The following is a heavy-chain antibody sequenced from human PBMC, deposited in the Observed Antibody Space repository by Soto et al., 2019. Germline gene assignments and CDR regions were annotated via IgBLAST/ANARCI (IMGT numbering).Heavy chain of an antibody. D-gene: IGHD5-18*01. V-gene: IGHV1-18*01. CDR1: GYTFVDYG. Sequence: QVHLVQSGAEVKKPGASVTVSCKASGYTFVDYGLNWVRQAPGQGLEWMGWIGVYNGHTNYAQNLQGRVTMTADTSTHTAYKELRSLRSDDTADYYCAKPDGNGYADGFDLWGLGTMVTFST. J-gene: IGHJ3*01. CDR3: AKPDGNGYADGFDL. CDR2: IGVYNGHT.